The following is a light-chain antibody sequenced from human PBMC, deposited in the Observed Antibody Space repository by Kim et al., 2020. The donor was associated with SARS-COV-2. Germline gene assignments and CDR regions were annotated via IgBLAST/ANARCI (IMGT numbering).Light chain of an antibody. Sequence: LSPGERATLSCRASQSVSSNLAWYQQKPGQAPRRLIYDASNRATGIPARFSGSGSGTEFTLTISSLEPEDLAVYNCQQRSNWPMYTFGQGTKLEI. CDR1: QSVSSN. V-gene: IGKV3-11*01. J-gene: IGKJ2*01. CDR2: DAS. CDR3: QQRSNWPMYT.